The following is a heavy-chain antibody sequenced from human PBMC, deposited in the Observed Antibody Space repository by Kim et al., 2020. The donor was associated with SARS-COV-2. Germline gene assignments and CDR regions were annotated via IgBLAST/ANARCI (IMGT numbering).Heavy chain of an antibody. CDR1: GDSISRSSYY. D-gene: IGHD3-10*01. CDR2: IYYRGST. J-gene: IGHJ6*02. Sequence: SETLSLTCTVSGDSISRSSYYWGWIRQPPGKGLEWIGTIYYRGSTYYNPSLKSRVTISVDTSKNQFSLKLSSVTAADTAVYYCARQDGSGKYHYYYGMDVWGQGTTVTVSS. V-gene: IGHV4-39*01. CDR3: ARQDGSGKYHYYYGMDV.